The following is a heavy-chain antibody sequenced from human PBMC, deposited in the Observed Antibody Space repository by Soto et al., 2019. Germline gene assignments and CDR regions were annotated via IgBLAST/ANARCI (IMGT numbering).Heavy chain of an antibody. CDR3: ARDMGAEYSSSRYYYYYYGMDV. D-gene: IGHD6-6*01. CDR1: GFTFSSYG. V-gene: IGHV3-33*01. Sequence: QVQLVESGGGVVQPGRSLRLSCAASGFTFSSYGMHWVRQAPGKGLEWVAVIWYDGSNKYYADSVKGRFTISRDNSKNPLYLQMNSLRAEDTAVYYCARDMGAEYSSSRYYYYYYGMDVWGQGTTVTVSS. CDR2: IWYDGSNK. J-gene: IGHJ6*02.